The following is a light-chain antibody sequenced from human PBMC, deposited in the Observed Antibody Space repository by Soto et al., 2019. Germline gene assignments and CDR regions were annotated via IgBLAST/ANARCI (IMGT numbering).Light chain of an antibody. Sequence: EVVMTQSPATLSVSPGERATLSCRASQSVSINLAWYQQKPGQAPRLHIFGASTRATGIPARFSGSGSGTEFTLTISSLQSEDFAVYYCHQYNNWPPWTFGQGTKVEIK. CDR3: HQYNNWPPWT. CDR2: GAS. CDR1: QSVSIN. J-gene: IGKJ1*01. V-gene: IGKV3-15*01.